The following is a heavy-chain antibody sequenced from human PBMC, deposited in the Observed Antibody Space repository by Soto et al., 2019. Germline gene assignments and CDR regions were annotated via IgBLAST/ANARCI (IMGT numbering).Heavy chain of an antibody. CDR1: GFTFSNYS. D-gene: IGHD6-19*01. Sequence: EVQLVESGGGLVKPGGSLRVSCAASGFTFSNYSMNWVRQAPGKGLEWVSSISSTSKYIYYADSVKGRFTISRDNAKKSLYLQLNSLRADDTAVYYCARGLSSGWFDYCGEGTLVTVSA. CDR3: ARGLSSGWFDY. V-gene: IGHV3-21*01. J-gene: IGHJ5*01. CDR2: ISSTSKYI.